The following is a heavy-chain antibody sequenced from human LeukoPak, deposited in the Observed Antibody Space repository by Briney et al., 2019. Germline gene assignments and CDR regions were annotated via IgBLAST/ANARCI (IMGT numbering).Heavy chain of an antibody. V-gene: IGHV3-15*01. J-gene: IGHJ3*02. Sequence: GGSLRLSCAASGFTFSNAWMSWVRQAPGKGLEWVGRIKSKTDGGTTDYAAPVKGRFTISRDDSKNTLYLQMNSLKTEDTAVYYCTTDPPRYYYDSSGYFDAFDIWGQGTMVTVSS. CDR2: IKSKTDGGTT. D-gene: IGHD3-22*01. CDR1: GFTFSNAW. CDR3: TTDPPRYYYDSSGYFDAFDI.